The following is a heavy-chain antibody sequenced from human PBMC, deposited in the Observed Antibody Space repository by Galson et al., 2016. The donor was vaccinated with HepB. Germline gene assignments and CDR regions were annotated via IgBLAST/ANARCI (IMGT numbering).Heavy chain of an antibody. CDR3: ARRIPHCTSTSCLLDY. CDR2: IYHSGFT. CDR1: GASISSDNW. Sequence: LSLTCAVSGASISSDNWWSWVRQPPGKGLEWIGEIYHSGFTNYNPSLKSRVTISVDKSKNQFSMRLSSVTAADTAVYYCARRIPHCTSTSCLLDYWGQGTLVTVSS. V-gene: IGHV4-4*02. D-gene: IGHD2-2*01. J-gene: IGHJ4*02.